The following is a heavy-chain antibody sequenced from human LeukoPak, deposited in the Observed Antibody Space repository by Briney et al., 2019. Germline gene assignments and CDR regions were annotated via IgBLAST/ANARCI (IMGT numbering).Heavy chain of an antibody. Sequence: SETLSLTCAVYGGSFSGYYWSWIRQPPGKGLEWIGEINHSGSTNYNPSLKSRVTISVDKSKNQFSLKLSSVTAADTAVYYCARDSADYYDSSGYYYTWGQGTLVTVSS. V-gene: IGHV4-34*01. J-gene: IGHJ5*02. CDR2: INHSGST. CDR1: GGSFSGYY. D-gene: IGHD3-22*01. CDR3: ARDSADYYDSSGYYYT.